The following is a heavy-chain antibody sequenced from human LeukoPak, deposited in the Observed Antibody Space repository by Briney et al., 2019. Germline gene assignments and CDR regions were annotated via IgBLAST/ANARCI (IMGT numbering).Heavy chain of an antibody. J-gene: IGHJ3*02. CDR2: INPNDGDT. V-gene: IGHV1-2*02. D-gene: IGHD3-22*01. Sequence: ASVKVSCKTSGYVFTGWYIHWVRLAPGQGLEWMGWINPNDGDTKYAEKFQARVTMTRDKSINTASMELRSLRSDDTAMYFCARPEMYYDSSGGDAFDIWGQGTMVTVSS. CDR1: GYVFTGWY. CDR3: ARPEMYYDSSGGDAFDI.